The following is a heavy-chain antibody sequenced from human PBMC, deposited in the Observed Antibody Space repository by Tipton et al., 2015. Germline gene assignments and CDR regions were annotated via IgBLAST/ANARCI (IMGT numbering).Heavy chain of an antibody. CDR2: IKHDGSAK. Sequence: SLRLSCAASGFIFSSYWMSWVRQAPGKGLEWVANIKHDGSAKYYVDSVKGRFTISRDNAKNSLYLQMDSLRAEDTAVYYCARAGRPYDSSGYFSNWGQGTLVTVSS. V-gene: IGHV3-7*01. J-gene: IGHJ4*02. CDR1: GFIFSSYW. D-gene: IGHD3-22*01. CDR3: ARAGRPYDSSGYFSN.